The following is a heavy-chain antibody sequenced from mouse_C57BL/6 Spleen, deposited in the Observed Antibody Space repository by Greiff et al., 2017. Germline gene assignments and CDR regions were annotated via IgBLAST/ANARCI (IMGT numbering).Heavy chain of an antibody. V-gene: IGHV1-52*01. CDR3: AREGTTVFDY. D-gene: IGHD1-1*01. J-gene: IGHJ2*01. Sequence: QVQLQQSGAELAKPGASVKLSCKASGYTFTSYWMHWVKQRPIQGLEWIGNIDPSDSETHYNQKFKDKATLTVDKSSSTAYMQLSSLTSEDSAVYYCAREGTTVFDYWGQGTTLTVSS. CDR1: GYTFTSYW. CDR2: IDPSDSET.